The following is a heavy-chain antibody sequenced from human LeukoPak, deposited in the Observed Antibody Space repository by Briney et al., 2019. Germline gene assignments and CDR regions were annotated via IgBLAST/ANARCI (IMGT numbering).Heavy chain of an antibody. V-gene: IGHV4-31*03. CDR3: ARVRDTAMVDTRGTTDY. CDR1: GGSISSGGYY. Sequence: SETLSLTCTVSGGSISSGGYYWSWIRQHPGQGLEWIGYIYYSGSTYYNPSLKSRVTISVDTSKNQFSLKLSSVTAADTAVYYCARVRDTAMVDTRGTTDYWGQGTLVTVSS. CDR2: IYYSGST. D-gene: IGHD5-18*01. J-gene: IGHJ4*02.